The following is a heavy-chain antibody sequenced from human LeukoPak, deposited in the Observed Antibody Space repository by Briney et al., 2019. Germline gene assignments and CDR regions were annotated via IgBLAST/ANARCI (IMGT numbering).Heavy chain of an antibody. D-gene: IGHD4-17*01. Sequence: GESLQISCKGSGYSFTSYWIGWVRQMPGKGLEWMGIIYPGDSDTRYSPSLQGQVTISADKSISTAYLQWSSLKASDTAMYYCARHSQTVIYGDYDYWGQGTLVTVSS. V-gene: IGHV5-51*01. CDR2: IYPGDSDT. J-gene: IGHJ4*02. CDR1: GYSFTSYW. CDR3: ARHSQTVIYGDYDY.